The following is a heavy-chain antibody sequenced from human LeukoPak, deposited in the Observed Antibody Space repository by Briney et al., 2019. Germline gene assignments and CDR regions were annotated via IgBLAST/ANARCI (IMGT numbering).Heavy chain of an antibody. V-gene: IGHV3-30*02. Sequence: GRSLRLSCAASGFTFSSYGMHWVRQAPGKGLDWVAFIRYDGHNKYYADSVKGRFTISRDNSKNTLYLQMNSLRAEDTAVYYCAKESSLNHWGQGTLVTVSS. J-gene: IGHJ4*02. CDR2: IRYDGHNK. D-gene: IGHD2-8*01. CDR1: GFTFSSYG. CDR3: AKESSLNH.